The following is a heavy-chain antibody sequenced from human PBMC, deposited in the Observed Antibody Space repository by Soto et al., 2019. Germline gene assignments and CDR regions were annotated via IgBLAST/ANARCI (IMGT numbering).Heavy chain of an antibody. V-gene: IGHV4-39*01. CDR3: ARHASRGYSSSWYFED. CDR1: GGSVSSSSYY. D-gene: IGHD6-13*01. CDR2: TYYSAGT. Sequence: QLQLQESGPGLVKPSETLSLTCNVSGGSVSSSSYYWGWIRQATGKGLEWIVSTYYSAGTYYNPSLKSRVTTSMDASKNQFSLTVTSVTAADTAIYYCARHASRGYSSSWYFEDWGQGTPVTVSS. J-gene: IGHJ4*02.